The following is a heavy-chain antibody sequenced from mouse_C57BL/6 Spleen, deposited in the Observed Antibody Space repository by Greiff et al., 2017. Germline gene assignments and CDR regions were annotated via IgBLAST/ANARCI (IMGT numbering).Heavy chain of an antibody. D-gene: IGHD1-3*01. CDR3: SIERTNDWFAY. V-gene: IGHV5-9-1*02. CDR1: GFTFSSYD. J-gene: IGHJ3*01. Sequence: EVQLVESGAGLVKPGGSLKLSCAASGFTFSSYDMSWVRQTPEKRLEWVAYISSGGDYIYYADTVKGRFTISTDNARNHLYLQMSSLTSEDTSMYYCSIERTNDWFAYWGQGTLVTVAA. CDR2: ISSGGDYI.